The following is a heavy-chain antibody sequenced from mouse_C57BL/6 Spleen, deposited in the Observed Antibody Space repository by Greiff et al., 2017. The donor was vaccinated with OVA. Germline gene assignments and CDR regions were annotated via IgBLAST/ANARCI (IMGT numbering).Heavy chain of an antibody. D-gene: IGHD2-4*01. Sequence: EVQLQQSGPELVKPGASVKISCKASGYSFTGYYMNWVKQSPEKSLEWIGEINPSTGGTTYNQKFKAKATLTVDKSSSTAYMQLKSLTSEDSAVYYCAAIYYDYDFAYWGQGTLVTVSA. CDR3: AAIYYDYDFAY. V-gene: IGHV1-42*01. CDR2: INPSTGGT. CDR1: GYSFTGYY. J-gene: IGHJ3*01.